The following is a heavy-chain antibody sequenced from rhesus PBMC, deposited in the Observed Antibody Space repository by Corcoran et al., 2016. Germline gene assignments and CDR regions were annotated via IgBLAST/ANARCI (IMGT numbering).Heavy chain of an antibody. CDR3: ARDGVYSSSPLGV. CDR2: IYGNSAST. D-gene: IGHD6-43*01. V-gene: IGHV4-73*01. J-gene: IGHJ5-1*01. Sequence: QVKLQQWGEGLVKPSETLSLPCAVYGGYISGYYYWSWIRQPPGKGLGWIGYIYGNSASTNYNPSLKNRVTISKDTSKNQFSLKLSSVTAADTAVYYCARDGVYSSSPLGVWGPGVLVTVSS. CDR1: GGYISGYYY.